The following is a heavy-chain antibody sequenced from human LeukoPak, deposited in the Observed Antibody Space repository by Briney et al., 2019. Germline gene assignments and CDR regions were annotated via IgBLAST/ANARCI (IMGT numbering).Heavy chain of an antibody. Sequence: GGPLRLSCAASGFTFSSYAMHWVRQAPGKGLEWVAVISYDGSNKYYADSVKGRFTISRDNSKNTLYLQMNSLRAEDTAVYYCARGYSSSWYSGYYYYGMDVWGQGTTVTVSS. J-gene: IGHJ6*02. D-gene: IGHD6-13*01. CDR2: ISYDGSNK. CDR3: ARGYSSSWYSGYYYYGMDV. CDR1: GFTFSSYA. V-gene: IGHV3-30*04.